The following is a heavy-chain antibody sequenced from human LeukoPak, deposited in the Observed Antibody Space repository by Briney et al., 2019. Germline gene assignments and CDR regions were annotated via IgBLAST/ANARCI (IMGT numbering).Heavy chain of an antibody. J-gene: IGHJ5*02. CDR1: GGSISSGSYY. V-gene: IGHV4-61*02. CDR3: AREGDKYANWFDT. D-gene: IGHD2-8*01. Sequence: SETLSLTCTVSGGSISSGSYYWSWIRQPAGKGLEWIGRIYTSGSTNYNPSLKSRVTISVDTSKNQFSLNLSSVTAADTAVYYCAREGDKYANWFDTWGQGTLVTVSS. CDR2: IYTSGST.